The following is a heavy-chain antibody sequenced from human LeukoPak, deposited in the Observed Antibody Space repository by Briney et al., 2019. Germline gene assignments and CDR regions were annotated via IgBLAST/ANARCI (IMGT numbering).Heavy chain of an antibody. CDR1: GFAFNTYA. CDR3: ARVGSSGYLAY. V-gene: IGHV3-53*01. D-gene: IGHD3-22*01. J-gene: IGHJ4*02. Sequence: PGGSLRLSCAASGFAFNTYAMSWVRQAPGKGLEWVSVIYSGGSTYYADSVKGRFTISRDNSKNTLYLQMNSLRAEDTAVYYCARVGSSGYLAYWGQGTLVTVSS. CDR2: IYSGGST.